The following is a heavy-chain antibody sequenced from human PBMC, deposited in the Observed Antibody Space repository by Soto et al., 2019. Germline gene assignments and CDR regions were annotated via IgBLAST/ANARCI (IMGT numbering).Heavy chain of an antibody. D-gene: IGHD2-2*01. CDR2: INPNSVGT. Sequence: QVQLVQSGAEVKKPGASVKVSCKASGYTFTGYYMHWVRQAPGQGLEWMGWINPNSVGTNYAQKFQGWVTMTRDTSISTAYMELSRLRSDDTAVYYCALSLGYCSSTSCYALAFDIWGQGTMVTVSS. CDR3: ALSLGYCSSTSCYALAFDI. J-gene: IGHJ3*02. V-gene: IGHV1-2*04. CDR1: GYTFTGYY.